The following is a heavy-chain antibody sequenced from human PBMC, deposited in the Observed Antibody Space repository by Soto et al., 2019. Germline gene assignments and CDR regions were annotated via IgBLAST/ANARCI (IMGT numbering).Heavy chain of an antibody. CDR2: IIPIFDLV. CDR1: GGTFSSNG. Sequence: QVQLVQSGAEVKEPGSSVKVSCKTSGGTFSSNGLSWVRQAPGQGPEWVGGIIPIFDLVTYAQKFQGRVTINADESTSTAYMDLSSLRSEDTAVYYCARNREGYYFDYWGQGTLVTVSS. V-gene: IGHV1-69*12. J-gene: IGHJ4*02. CDR3: ARNREGYYFDY.